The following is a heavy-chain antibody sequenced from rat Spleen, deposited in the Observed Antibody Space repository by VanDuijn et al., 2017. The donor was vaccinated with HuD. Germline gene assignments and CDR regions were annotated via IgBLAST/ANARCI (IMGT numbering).Heavy chain of an antibody. CDR3: ARHNSGYGVMDA. CDR2: ISYEGSST. V-gene: IGHV5-7*01. J-gene: IGHJ4*01. CDR1: GFTFSDYN. Sequence: EVQLVESGGGLVQPGRSLKLSCAASGFTFSDYNMAWVRQAPKKGLEWVASISYEGSSTYYGDSVKGRFTISSDNAKSTLYLQMDSLRSEDTATYYCARHNSGYGVMDAWGQGASVTVSS. D-gene: IGHD4-3*01.